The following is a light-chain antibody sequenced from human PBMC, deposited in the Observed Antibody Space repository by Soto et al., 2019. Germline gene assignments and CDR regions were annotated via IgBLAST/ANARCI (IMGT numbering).Light chain of an antibody. V-gene: IGKV3-20*01. J-gene: IGKJ1*01. CDR1: QTFSSRY. CDR3: QQYAGSPWT. CDR2: GAS. Sequence: EIVLTQSPGTLSLSPGERATLYCRASQTFSSRYLAWYQQKPGQAPRLFMYGASTRATGIPDRFSGSGSGTDFTLTISRLEPEDFAVYYCQQYAGSPWTFGQGTKVEIK.